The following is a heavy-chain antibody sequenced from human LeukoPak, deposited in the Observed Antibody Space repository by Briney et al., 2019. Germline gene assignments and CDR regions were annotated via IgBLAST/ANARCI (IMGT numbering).Heavy chain of an antibody. CDR3: ARENSGSYVYFDY. J-gene: IGHJ4*02. CDR2: IIPIFGTA. Sequence: ASVKVSCKASGGTFSSYAISWVRQAPGQGLEWMGGIIPIFGTANYAQKFQGRVTMTRDTSTSTVYMELSSLRSEDTAVYYCARENSGSYVYFDYWGQGTLVTVSS. D-gene: IGHD1-26*01. V-gene: IGHV1-69*05. CDR1: GGTFSSYA.